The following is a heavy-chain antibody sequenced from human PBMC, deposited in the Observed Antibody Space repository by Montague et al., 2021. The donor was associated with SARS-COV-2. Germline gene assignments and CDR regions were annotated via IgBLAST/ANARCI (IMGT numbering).Heavy chain of an antibody. CDR2: IYTSGTT. CDR3: AGGSGIINFYNAGMDV. J-gene: IGHJ6*02. V-gene: IGHV4-4*07. Sequence: SETLSLTCTVSGGSISSYYWSWTRQPAEKGLEWIGRIYTSGTTNYNPSLKSRVTMSVDTSKNQFSLKLSSVTAADTAVYYCAGGSGIINFYNAGMDVWGQGTTVTVSS. D-gene: IGHD3-10*01. CDR1: GGSISSYY.